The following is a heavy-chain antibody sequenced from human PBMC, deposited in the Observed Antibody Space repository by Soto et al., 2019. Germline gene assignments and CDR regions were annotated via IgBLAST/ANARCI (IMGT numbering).Heavy chain of an antibody. J-gene: IGHJ5*02. CDR3: GRDLPSISGRPGGWFYP. CDR1: GFPFSRYW. CDR2: IKQDGSEK. D-gene: IGHD6-6*01. V-gene: IGHV3-7*01. Sequence: GGSLRLSCAAFGFPFSRYWMSWVRQAPGKGLEWVANIKQDGSEKSYVDSVKGRFSISRDNAKNSLYLQMNSLRVEDTAVYFCGRDLPSISGRPGGWFYPWGQRNLVTLSS.